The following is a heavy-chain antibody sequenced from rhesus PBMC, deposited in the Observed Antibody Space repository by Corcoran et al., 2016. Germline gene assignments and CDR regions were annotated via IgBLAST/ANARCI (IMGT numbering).Heavy chain of an antibody. Sequence: QVQLQESGPGLVKPSETLSLTCGVSGGSISSSNWWSWIRQPPGKGLEWIGNIGGSTWSTYYNPSLKSRVTISKDTSKNQFSLKLSSVTAADTAVYYCARGIVGANFFDYWGQGVLVTVSS. J-gene: IGHJ4*01. V-gene: IGHV4S19*01. CDR2: IGGSTWST. CDR3: ARGIVGANFFDY. D-gene: IGHD1-44*02. CDR1: GGSISSSNW.